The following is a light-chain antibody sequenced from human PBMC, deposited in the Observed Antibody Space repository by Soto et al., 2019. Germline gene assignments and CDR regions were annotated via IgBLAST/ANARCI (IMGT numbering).Light chain of an antibody. CDR1: QSVISSS. V-gene: IGKV3-20*01. J-gene: IGKJ2*01. CDR3: QQYGGSPVT. Sequence: EIVLTQSPGTLSLSPGERATLSCRASQSVISSSLAWYQPKPGQAPRLLIYGASSRATGIPDRFSGSGSGTAVTLTICRLEPEDFAVYYCQQYGGSPVTFGQGTKLEIK. CDR2: GAS.